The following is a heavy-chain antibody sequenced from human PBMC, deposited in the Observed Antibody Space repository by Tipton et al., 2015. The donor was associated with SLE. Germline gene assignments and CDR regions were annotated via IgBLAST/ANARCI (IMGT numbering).Heavy chain of an antibody. CDR2: IYTGGRT. J-gene: IGHJ4*02. V-gene: IGHV4-4*07. D-gene: IGHD2-21*01. Sequence: TLSLTCAVSGQSITSGHYWGWIRQPAGKGPEWIGRIYTGGRTIHNPSLNSRVTMSLDTSKSQFSLKLTSVTAADTAVYYCARDWGGEALDFWGQGTLVTVSS. CDR3: ARDWGGEALDF. CDR1: GQSITSGHY.